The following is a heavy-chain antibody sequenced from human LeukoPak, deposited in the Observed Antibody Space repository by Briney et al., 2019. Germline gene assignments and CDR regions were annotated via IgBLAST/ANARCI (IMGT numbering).Heavy chain of an antibody. Sequence: GGSLGLSCAASGFTFSNAWMSWVRQAPGKGLEWVGRIKSKTDGGTTDYAAPVKGRFTISRDDSKNTLYLQMNSLKTEDTAEYYCTTPYYDYVWGSYRPFDYWGQGTLVTVSS. J-gene: IGHJ4*02. CDR1: GFTFSNAW. CDR2: IKSKTDGGTT. V-gene: IGHV3-15*01. D-gene: IGHD3-16*02. CDR3: TTPYYDYVWGSYRPFDY.